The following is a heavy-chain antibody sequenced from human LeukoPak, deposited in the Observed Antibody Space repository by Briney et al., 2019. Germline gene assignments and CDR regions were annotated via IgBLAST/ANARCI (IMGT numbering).Heavy chain of an antibody. CDR3: ARHPMSPYGLVMDV. CDR2: IYYSGST. V-gene: IGHV4-39*01. D-gene: IGHD3-10*01. J-gene: IGHJ6*03. Sequence: SETLSLTCTVSGGSISSSSYYWGWIRQPPGKGLEWIGSIYYSGSTYYNPSLKSRVTISVDTSKNQCSVKLSSVTAADTAVYYCARHPMSPYGLVMDVWGKGTTVTVSS. CDR1: GGSISSSSYY.